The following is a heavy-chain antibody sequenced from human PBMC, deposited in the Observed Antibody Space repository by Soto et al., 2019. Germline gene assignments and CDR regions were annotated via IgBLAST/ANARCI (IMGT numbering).Heavy chain of an antibody. CDR3: ARSLVGATLFDY. V-gene: IGHV1-69*02. D-gene: IGHD1-26*01. CDR2: IIPILGIA. Sequence: QVQLVQSGAEVKKPGSSVKVSCKASGGTFSSYTISWVRQAPGQGLEWMGRIIPILGIANYAQKFQGRVMISADKTPSHAYMELSRLRSEDTAVYYCARSLVGATLFDYWGQGTLVTASS. CDR1: GGTFSSYT. J-gene: IGHJ4*02.